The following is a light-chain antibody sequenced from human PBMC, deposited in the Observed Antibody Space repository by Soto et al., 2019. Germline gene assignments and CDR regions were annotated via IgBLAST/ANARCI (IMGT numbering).Light chain of an antibody. CDR1: SSDVGGYNY. V-gene: IGLV2-11*01. Sequence: QSALTQPRSVSGSPGQSVTISCTGTSSDVGGYNYVSWYQQHPGKAPKLMIYDVSKRPSGVPDRFSGAKSGNTPSLTISGLQAEDEADYSCCSYAGSYTLVFGGGTQLTVL. CDR3: CSYAGSYTLV. J-gene: IGLJ2*01. CDR2: DVS.